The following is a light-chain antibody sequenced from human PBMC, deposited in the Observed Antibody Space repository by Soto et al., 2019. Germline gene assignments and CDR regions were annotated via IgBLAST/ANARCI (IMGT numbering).Light chain of an antibody. Sequence: QSVLTQPPSVSAAPGQKVTISCSGSSSSVGNNFVSWYQQHPGTAPKLLIYGNNERPSGIPDRFSGSKTGTSATLGITGLQTGDEADYFCATWDSGLSVVVFGGGTKLTVL. CDR2: GNN. CDR3: ATWDSGLSVVV. J-gene: IGLJ2*01. CDR1: SSSVGNNF. V-gene: IGLV1-51*01.